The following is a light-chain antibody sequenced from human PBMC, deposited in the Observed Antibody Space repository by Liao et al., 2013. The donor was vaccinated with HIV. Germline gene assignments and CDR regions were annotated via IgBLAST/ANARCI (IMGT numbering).Light chain of an antibody. Sequence: SYELTQPPSVSVSPGQTASITCSGDKLGAKYACWYQQKPGQSPVLVIYQDTKRPSGIPERFSGSNSGNTATLTISGTQPMDEADFYCQAWDGTTVVFGGGTKLTVL. J-gene: IGLJ3*02. CDR1: KLGAKY. V-gene: IGLV3-1*01. CDR3: QAWDGTTVV. CDR2: QDT.